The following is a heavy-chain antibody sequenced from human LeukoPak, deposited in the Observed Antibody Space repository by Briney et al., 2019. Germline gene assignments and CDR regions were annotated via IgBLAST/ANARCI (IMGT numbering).Heavy chain of an antibody. Sequence: GGSLRLSCAASGFTFSSYAMTWVRQAPGKGLEWVSGITGSGASTDYADSVKGRFTISRDNSKNTLYLQMDGLRAEDTAVYYCATNTRAYAVLLAYWGQGTLVTVSS. CDR3: ATNTRAYAVLLAY. CDR1: GFTFSSYA. D-gene: IGHD4-17*01. J-gene: IGHJ4*02. V-gene: IGHV3-23*01. CDR2: ITGSGAST.